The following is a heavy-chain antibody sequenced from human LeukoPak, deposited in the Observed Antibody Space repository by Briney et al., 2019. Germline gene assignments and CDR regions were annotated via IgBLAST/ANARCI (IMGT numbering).Heavy chain of an antibody. J-gene: IGHJ4*02. V-gene: IGHV1-2*02. D-gene: IGHD3-22*01. CDR1: GYTFTGYY. CDR2: INPNSGGT. CDR3: AGSYYYDSSGYYPTLDY. Sequence: VKVSCKASGYTFTGYYMHWVRQAPGQGLEWMGWINPNSGGTNYAQKFQGRVTMTRDTSISTAYMELSRLRSDDTAVYYCAGSYYYDSSGYYPTLDYWGQGTLVTVSS.